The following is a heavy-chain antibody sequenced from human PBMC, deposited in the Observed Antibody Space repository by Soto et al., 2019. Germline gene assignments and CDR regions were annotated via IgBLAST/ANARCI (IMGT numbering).Heavy chain of an antibody. CDR1: GGPFNSGAYS. CDR3: ARARLTFAYGMDV. V-gene: IGHV4-61*08. Sequence: QVLLRESGPGLVKPSETLSLACTVSGGPFNSGAYSWIWIRQPPGKGLEWIGSIYYTGSTNFNPSLSIRVTISMDTSKNQFSLNLKSVTTADTAVYYCARARLTFAYGMDVWGQGATVTVPS. CDR2: IYYTGST. J-gene: IGHJ6*02. D-gene: IGHD3-16*01.